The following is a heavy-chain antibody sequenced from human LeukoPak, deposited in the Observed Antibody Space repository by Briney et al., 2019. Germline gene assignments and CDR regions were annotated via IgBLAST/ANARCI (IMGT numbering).Heavy chain of an antibody. CDR3: AITVTGGIDY. D-gene: IGHD4-17*01. J-gene: IGHJ4*02. Sequence: GGSLRLSCAASGFTFSSYWMHWVRQAPGKGLVWVSRINSDGSSTSYADSAKGRFTISRGNAKNTLYLQMNSLRAEDTAVYYCAITVTGGIDYWGQGTLVTVSS. CDR1: GFTFSSYW. CDR2: INSDGSST. V-gene: IGHV3-74*01.